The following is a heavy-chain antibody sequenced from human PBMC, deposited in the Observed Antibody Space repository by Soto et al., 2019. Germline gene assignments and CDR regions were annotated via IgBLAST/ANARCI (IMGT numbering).Heavy chain of an antibody. CDR3: ARDLRRGYYYGMDV. CDR1: GGSTSSGGYY. Sequence: SETLSLTCTVSGGSTSSGGYYWSWIRQHPGKGLEWIGYIYYSGSTYYNPSLKSRVTISVDTSKNQFSLKLSSVTAADTAVYYCARDLRRGYYYGMDVWGQGTTVTVSS. CDR2: IYYSGST. D-gene: IGHD4-17*01. J-gene: IGHJ6*02. V-gene: IGHV4-31*03.